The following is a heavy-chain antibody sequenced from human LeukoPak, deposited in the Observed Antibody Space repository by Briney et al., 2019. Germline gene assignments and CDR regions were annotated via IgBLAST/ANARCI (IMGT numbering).Heavy chain of an antibody. V-gene: IGHV3-9*03. Sequence: GGSLRLSCAASGFTFSTYAMHWVRQAPGKGLEWVSGISWNSGSIGYADSVKGRFTISRDNAKNSLYLQMNSLRAEDMALYYCAKGSYYDSSGQYYFDYWGQGTLVTVSS. CDR2: ISWNSGSI. J-gene: IGHJ4*02. CDR3: AKGSYYDSSGQYYFDY. CDR1: GFTFSTYA. D-gene: IGHD3-22*01.